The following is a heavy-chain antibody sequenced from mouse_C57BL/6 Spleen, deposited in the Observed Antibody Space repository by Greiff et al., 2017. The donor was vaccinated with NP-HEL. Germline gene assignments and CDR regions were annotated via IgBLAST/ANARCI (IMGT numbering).Heavy chain of an antibody. D-gene: IGHD1-1*01. CDR2: IHPNSGST. J-gene: IGHJ4*01. Sequence: QVQLQQPGTELVKPGASVKLSCKASGYTFTSYWMHWVKQRPGQGLEWIGMIHPNSGSTNYNEKFKSKATLTVDKSSSTAYMQLSSLTSEDSAVYYCARRLLRYYAMDYWGQGTSVTVSS. V-gene: IGHV1-64*01. CDR3: ARRLLRYYAMDY. CDR1: GYTFTSYW.